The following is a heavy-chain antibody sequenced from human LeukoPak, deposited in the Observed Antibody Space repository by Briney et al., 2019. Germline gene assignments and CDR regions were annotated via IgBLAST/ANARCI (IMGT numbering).Heavy chain of an antibody. CDR3: ARGTRRDGNILDAFDI. Sequence: GESLKISCKGSEYRFSNYWIGWVRQMPGKGLEWTGIIYPRDSDTRYSPSFQGQVTISADKSISTAYLQWSSLKASDTAMYYCARGTRRDGNILDAFDIWGRGTMVTVSS. V-gene: IGHV5-51*01. D-gene: IGHD5-24*01. CDR2: IYPRDSDT. CDR1: EYRFSNYW. J-gene: IGHJ3*02.